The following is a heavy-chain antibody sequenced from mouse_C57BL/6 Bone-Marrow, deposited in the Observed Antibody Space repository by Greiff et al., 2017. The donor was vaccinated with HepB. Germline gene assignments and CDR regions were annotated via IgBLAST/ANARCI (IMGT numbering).Heavy chain of an antibody. D-gene: IGHD1-2*01. CDR1: GYSITSGYY. J-gene: IGHJ2*01. Sequence: EVQVVESGPGLVKPSQSLSLTCSVTGYSITSGYYWNWIRQFPGNKLEWMGYISYDGSNNYNPSLKNRISITRDTSKNQFFLKLNSVTTEDTATYYCASTTANFDYWGQGTTLTVSS. CDR3: ASTTANFDY. CDR2: ISYDGSN. V-gene: IGHV3-6*01.